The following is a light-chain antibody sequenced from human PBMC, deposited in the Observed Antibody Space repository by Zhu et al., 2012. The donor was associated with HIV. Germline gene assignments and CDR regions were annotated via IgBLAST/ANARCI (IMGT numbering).Light chain of an antibody. CDR3: QQYNNWPRGT. CDR2: GAY. CDR1: QSVSSN. V-gene: IGKV3-15*01. Sequence: EIVMTQSPATLSVSPGERATLSCRASQSVSSNLGWYQQKPGQAPRLLIYGAYTRATGIPARFSGSGSGTQFNLTISSMESEDFAVYYCQQYNNWPRGTFGQGTKVEIK. J-gene: IGKJ1*01.